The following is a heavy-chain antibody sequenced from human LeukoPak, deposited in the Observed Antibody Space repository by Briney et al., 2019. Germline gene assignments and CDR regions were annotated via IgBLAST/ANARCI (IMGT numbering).Heavy chain of an antibody. D-gene: IGHD5-24*01. Sequence: GGSLRLSCAASGFTFSSYSMNWVRQAPGKGLEWVAFIRYDGGNKYYADSVKGRFTISRDNSKNTLYLQMNSLRAEDTAVYYCAKTSRDGYNKYYFDYWGQGTLVTVSS. V-gene: IGHV3-30*02. CDR1: GFTFSSYS. CDR3: AKTSRDGYNKYYFDY. J-gene: IGHJ4*02. CDR2: IRYDGGNK.